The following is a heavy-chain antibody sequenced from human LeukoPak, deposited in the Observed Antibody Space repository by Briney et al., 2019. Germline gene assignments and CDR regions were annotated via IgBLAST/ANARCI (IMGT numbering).Heavy chain of an antibody. V-gene: IGHV3-15*01. Sequence: GGSLRLSCAASVFTFSNAWMSWVRQAPGKGLEWVGRIKSKTDGGTTDYAAPVKGRFTISRDDSKNTLYLQLNSLKTEDTAVYYCTTENLIAAVYYFDYWGQGNLVTVSS. CDR3: TTENLIAAVYYFDY. J-gene: IGHJ4*02. D-gene: IGHD6-13*01. CDR1: VFTFSNAW. CDR2: IKSKTDGGTT.